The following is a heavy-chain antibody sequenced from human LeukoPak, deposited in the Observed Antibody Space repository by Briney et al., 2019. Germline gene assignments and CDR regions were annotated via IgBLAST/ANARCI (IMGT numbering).Heavy chain of an antibody. CDR2: FSGSGGTT. D-gene: IGHD2-8*01. J-gene: IGHJ6*03. CDR3: ANGNRCTSPNCLGYYYFYMDV. Sequence: GGSLRLSXAASGFTFSSYAMNWVRQAPGRGLEWVSGFSGSGGTTYYADSVKGRFTISRDNSKNTLYLRMNSLRAEDTAVYYCANGNRCTSPNCLGYYYFYMDVWGKGTTVTVSS. V-gene: IGHV3-23*01. CDR1: GFTFSSYA.